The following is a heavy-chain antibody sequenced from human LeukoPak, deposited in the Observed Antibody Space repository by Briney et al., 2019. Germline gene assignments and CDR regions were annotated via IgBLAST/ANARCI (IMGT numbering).Heavy chain of an antibody. Sequence: GGSLRLSCAASGFTFSSYAMSWVRQAPGKGLEWVAVIWYDGSNKYYADSVKGRFTISRDNSKNTLYLQMNSLRAEDTAVYYCASLGWELRDYVYWGQGTLVTVSS. CDR2: IWYDGSNK. J-gene: IGHJ4*02. V-gene: IGHV3-33*08. D-gene: IGHD1-26*01. CDR3: ASLGWELRDYVY. CDR1: GFTFSSYA.